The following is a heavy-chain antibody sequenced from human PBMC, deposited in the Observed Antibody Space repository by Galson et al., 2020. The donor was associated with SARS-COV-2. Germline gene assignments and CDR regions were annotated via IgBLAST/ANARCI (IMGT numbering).Heavy chain of an antibody. V-gene: IGHV4-59*02. D-gene: IGHD3-10*01. Sequence: SETLSLTCTVSGASVRLSYWNWIRQTPGKGLEWIGYIYSTGDTSYNPSLNGRVTISADSSQNQFSLTLTSVTAADTAIYYCARRKYWSGNYGAFDPWGQGTLVTVSS. CDR1: GASVRLSY. CDR3: ARRKYWSGNYGAFDP. CDR2: IYSTGDT. J-gene: IGHJ5*02.